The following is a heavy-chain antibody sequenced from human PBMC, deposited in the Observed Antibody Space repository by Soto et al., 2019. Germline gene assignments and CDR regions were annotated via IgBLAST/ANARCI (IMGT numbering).Heavy chain of an antibody. CDR2: ISAYNANT. CDR1: GYTPTNYD. D-gene: IGHD1-26*01. Sequence: QVPLVQSGPEVKKPGASVKVSCKTSGYTPTNYDIAWVRQAPGQGLEYMGWISAYNANTNYARKLQDRVTLTTDTATRTAYMELRSLQSDDTAIYYCARGLYRRGTYYAFDNWCQGTLVTVSS. J-gene: IGHJ4*02. CDR3: ARGLYRRGTYYAFDN. V-gene: IGHV1-18*01.